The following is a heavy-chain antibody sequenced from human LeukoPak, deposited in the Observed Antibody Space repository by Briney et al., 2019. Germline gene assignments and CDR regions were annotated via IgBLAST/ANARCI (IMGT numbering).Heavy chain of an antibody. J-gene: IGHJ4*02. V-gene: IGHV3-23*01. CDR3: AKAGAYSRNYYSDY. D-gene: IGHD6-13*01. CDR1: GFTFSSYA. CDR2: ISGSGGST. Sequence: GSLRLSCAASGFTFSSYAMSWVRQAPGKGLEWVSAISGSGGSTYYADSVKGRFTISRDNSKNTLYLQMNSLRAEDTAVYYCAKAGAYSRNYYSDYWGQGTLVTVSS.